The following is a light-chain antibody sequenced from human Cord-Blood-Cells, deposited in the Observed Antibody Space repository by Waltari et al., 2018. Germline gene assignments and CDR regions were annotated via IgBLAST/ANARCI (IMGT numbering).Light chain of an antibody. CDR1: QSLSSY. Sequence: DIQMTQSPSSLSASVGDRVTITCRASQSLSSYLNWYQQQPGKAPKLLLYSASTLQTCVPSRFCCSGSCTDFTLTISSLQPEDFSTYYCQQSYSTPPTTFGPGTKVDIK. CDR2: SAS. CDR3: QQSYSTPPTT. J-gene: IGKJ3*01. V-gene: IGKV1-39*01.